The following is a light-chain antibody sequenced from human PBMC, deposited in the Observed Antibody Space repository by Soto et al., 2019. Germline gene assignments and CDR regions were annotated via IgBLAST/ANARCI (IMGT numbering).Light chain of an antibody. J-gene: IGLJ1*01. CDR1: SSNIGAGYD. CDR2: GNS. V-gene: IGLV1-40*01. CDR3: CSYAGTYTYV. Sequence: QSVLTQPPPVSGAPGQRVTISCTGSSSNIGAGYDVHWYQQLPGTAPKLLIYGNSNRPSGVPDRFSGSISGNTASLTISGLQAEDEADYYCCSYAGTYTYVFGTGTKVTVL.